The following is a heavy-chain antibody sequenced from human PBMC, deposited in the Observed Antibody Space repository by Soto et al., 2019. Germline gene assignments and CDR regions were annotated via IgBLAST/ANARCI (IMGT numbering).Heavy chain of an antibody. J-gene: IGHJ4*02. D-gene: IGHD6-19*01. CDR1: GFTFSSYA. Sequence: QVQLVESGGGVVQPGRSLRLSCAASGFTFSSYAMHWVRQAPGKGLEWVAVISYDGSNKYYADSVKGRFTISRDNSKNTLYLQMNSLRAEVTAVYYCARALRIAVAAPDYWGQGTLVTVSS. V-gene: IGHV3-30-3*01. CDR2: ISYDGSNK. CDR3: ARALRIAVAAPDY.